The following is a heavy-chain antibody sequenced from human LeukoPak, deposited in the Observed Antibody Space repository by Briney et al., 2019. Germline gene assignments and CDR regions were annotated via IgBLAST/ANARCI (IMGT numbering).Heavy chain of an antibody. J-gene: IGHJ4*02. V-gene: IGHV3-33*01. CDR1: GFTFSSYG. D-gene: IGHD3-22*01. CDR3: ARAFSGYKDY. Sequence: SGGSLRLSCAAPGFTFSSYGIHWVRQAPGKGLEWVAVVSYDGSNKYYADSVKGRFTISRDNSKNTLYLQMNSLRAEDTALYYCARAFSGYKDYWGQGTLVTVSS. CDR2: VSYDGSNK.